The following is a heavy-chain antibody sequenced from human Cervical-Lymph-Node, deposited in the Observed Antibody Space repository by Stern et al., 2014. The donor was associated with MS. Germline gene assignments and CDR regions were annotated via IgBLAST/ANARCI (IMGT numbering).Heavy chain of an antibody. Sequence: VQLVQSGPGLVKPSQTLSLTCTVSGGSINNGDYYWSWVRQHPGKGLEWLGYIYYSGATYYNPSRKGRLTISVDTSKRHFSLKLTSVTAADTAVYYCARELSGMYGMDVWGQGTTVTVSS. CDR1: GGSINNGDYY. J-gene: IGHJ6*02. V-gene: IGHV4-31*03. D-gene: IGHD1-1*01. CDR2: IYYSGAT. CDR3: ARELSGMYGMDV.